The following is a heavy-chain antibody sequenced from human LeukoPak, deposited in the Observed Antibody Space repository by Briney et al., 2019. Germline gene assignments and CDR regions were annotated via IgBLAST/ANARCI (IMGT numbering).Heavy chain of an antibody. CDR3: ARHYGP. CDR1: GGSISSYY. Sequence: PSETLSLTCTVSGGSISSYYWSWIRQPPGKGLEWIGYIYYSGGTDYNPSLKSRVTISVDTSKNQFSLKLTSVSAADTAVYYCARHYGPWGQGTLVTVSS. V-gene: IGHV4-59*01. CDR2: IYYSGGT. J-gene: IGHJ5*02. D-gene: IGHD3-16*01.